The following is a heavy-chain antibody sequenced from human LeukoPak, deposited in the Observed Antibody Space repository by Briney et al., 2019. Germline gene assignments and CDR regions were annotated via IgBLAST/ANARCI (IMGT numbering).Heavy chain of an antibody. Sequence: GGSLRLSCAASGFTFSTYVMHWVRQAPGKGLEWVALFSYDGSTKYYADSVKGRFTISRDNSKKSLYLQMNSLRAEDTAVYYCARAKEGFSGFDYLFDYWGQGTLVTVSS. CDR1: GFTFSTYV. D-gene: IGHD5-12*01. J-gene: IGHJ4*02. CDR2: FSYDGSTK. CDR3: ARAKEGFSGFDYLFDY. V-gene: IGHV3-30-3*01.